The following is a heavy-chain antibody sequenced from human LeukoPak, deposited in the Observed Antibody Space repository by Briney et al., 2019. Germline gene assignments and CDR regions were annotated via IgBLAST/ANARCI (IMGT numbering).Heavy chain of an antibody. Sequence: SETLSLTCTVSGGSISSSSYYWGWIRQPPGKGLEWIGSIYYSGSTYYNPSLKSRVTISVDTSKNQFSLKLSSVTAADTAVYYCARGVKVKAAAGTSAFDYWGQGTLVTVSS. J-gene: IGHJ4*02. D-gene: IGHD6-13*01. CDR1: GGSISSSSYY. CDR2: IYYSGST. CDR3: ARGVKVKAAAGTSAFDY. V-gene: IGHV4-39*07.